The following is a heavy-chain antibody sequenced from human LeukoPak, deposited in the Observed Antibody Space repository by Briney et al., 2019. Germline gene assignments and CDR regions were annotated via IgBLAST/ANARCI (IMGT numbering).Heavy chain of an antibody. V-gene: IGHV4-4*09. CDR1: GGSISSYH. CDR2: ILTSGST. J-gene: IGHJ4*02. D-gene: IGHD1-26*01. CDR3: ARVRVSGSYLYYFDS. Sequence: PSETLSLTCTVSGGSISSYHWSWVRQPPGKGLEWIGYILTSGSTNYNPSLKSQLTISVDTSKNQFTLKVNSVTAADTAVYYCARVRVSGSYLYYFDSWGQGNLVTVSS.